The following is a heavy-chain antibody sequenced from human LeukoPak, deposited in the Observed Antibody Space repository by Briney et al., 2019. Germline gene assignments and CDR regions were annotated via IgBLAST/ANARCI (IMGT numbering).Heavy chain of an antibody. CDR2: IYHRGGT. V-gene: IGHV4-38-2*02. D-gene: IGHD2-15*01. CDR3: ARVVVEGGRALNSGIPRFDH. Sequence: PSETLSLTCTVSGYSITSGSFWAWIRQPPGKGLEYLGIIYHRGGTHYNPSLKSRVTMSVETSNNQFFLNLTSVTAADTAVYYCARVVVEGGRALNSGIPRFDHWGQGTLVTVSS. CDR1: GYSITSGSF. J-gene: IGHJ4*02.